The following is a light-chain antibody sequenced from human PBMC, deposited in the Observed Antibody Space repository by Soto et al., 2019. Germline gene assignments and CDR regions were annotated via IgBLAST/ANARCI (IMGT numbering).Light chain of an antibody. CDR3: QQYNDWPPIT. CDR1: QSLTNSF. V-gene: IGKV3-20*01. Sequence: EIVLTQSPGTLSLSPGERATLSCRASQSLTNSFIAWYQQRPGQAPRLLIYGASCRATGIPDRFSGSGSGTDFTLTISRLEPEDFAVYFCQQYNDWPPITFGGGTKVDI. CDR2: GAS. J-gene: IGKJ4*01.